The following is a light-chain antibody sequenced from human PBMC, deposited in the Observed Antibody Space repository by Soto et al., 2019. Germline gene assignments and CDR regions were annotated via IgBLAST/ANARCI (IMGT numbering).Light chain of an antibody. Sequence: IVMTQSPATLSVAPGGRCTFSCRARQGISKKLAWYQHKPGQAPRLLISAVSTGATGFPARFSGSGSGTEFTLTIKSMLSEDCATSYCQQYHTWPVTFGGGTNVEIK. CDR2: AVS. CDR3: QQYHTWPVT. J-gene: IGKJ4*01. V-gene: IGKV3-15*01. CDR1: QGISKK.